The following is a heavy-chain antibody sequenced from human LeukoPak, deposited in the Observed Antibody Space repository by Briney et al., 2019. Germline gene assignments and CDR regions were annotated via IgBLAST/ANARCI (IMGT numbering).Heavy chain of an antibody. V-gene: IGHV3-23*01. Sequence: GGSLRLSCAASGFTFSSYAMTWVRQAPGKGLEWVSAISGSGDSTYYADSVKGRFTTSRDNSKNTLYLQMNSLRAGDTAVYYCAKDQGYYGSGSYKEYFQHWGQGTLVTVSS. CDR3: AKDQGYYGSGSYKEYFQH. J-gene: IGHJ1*01. CDR2: ISGSGDST. D-gene: IGHD3-10*01. CDR1: GFTFSSYA.